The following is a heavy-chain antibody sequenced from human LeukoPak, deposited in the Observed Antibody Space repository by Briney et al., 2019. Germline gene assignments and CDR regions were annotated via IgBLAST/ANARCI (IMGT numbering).Heavy chain of an antibody. D-gene: IGHD4-23*01. CDR2: IHYTGST. J-gene: IGHJ2*01. Sequence: SETLSLTCTVSGGSISSYYWSWIRQSPGKGLECIGYIHYTGSTNYNPSLKSRVTISVETSKNQFSLKLKSVTAADTAVYYCAREGGDYGGNSQFWYFDLWGRGTLVTVSS. CDR3: AREGGDYGGNSQFWYFDL. CDR1: GGSISSYY. V-gene: IGHV4-59*01.